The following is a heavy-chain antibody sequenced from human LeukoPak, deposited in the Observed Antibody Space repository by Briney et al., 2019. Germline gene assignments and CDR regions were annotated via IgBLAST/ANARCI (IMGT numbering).Heavy chain of an antibody. CDR3: TRHGELRFDH. D-gene: IGHD1-7*01. CDR1: GFTFGDYA. J-gene: IGHJ4*02. Sequence: PGGSLRLSCTASGFTFGDYAISWVRQAPGKGLEWVGFIRSKAYGGTTEYATSVKGRFTISRDDSKSIAYLQMNSLKTEDTAVYYCTRHGELRFDHWGQGTLVTVSS. CDR2: IRSKAYGGTT. V-gene: IGHV3-49*04.